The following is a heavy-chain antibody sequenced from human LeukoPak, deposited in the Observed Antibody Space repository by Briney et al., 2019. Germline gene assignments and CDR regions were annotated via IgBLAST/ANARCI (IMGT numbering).Heavy chain of an antibody. Sequence: GGSLRLSCGASEFTFSTSAMSWGRQAPGKGLEWCSTIRSSASAMFYADSVKGRFTISRDDAKNSLYLQMSSLRDEDTAVYYCARCKRGDYGAFDIWGLGTMVTVSS. CDR3: ARCKRGDYGAFDI. CDR2: IRSSASAM. J-gene: IGHJ3*02. CDR1: EFTFSTSA. D-gene: IGHD4-17*01. V-gene: IGHV3-48*02.